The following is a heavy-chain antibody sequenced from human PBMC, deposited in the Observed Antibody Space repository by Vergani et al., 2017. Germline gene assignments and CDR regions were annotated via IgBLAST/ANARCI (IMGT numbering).Heavy chain of an antibody. Sequence: QVQLVQSGAEVKKPGASVKVSCKASGYTFTSYDINWVRQATGQGLEWMGWMNPNSGNTGYAQKFQGRVTMTRNTSISTAYMELSSLRSEDTAVYYCVRLVDSSSWYLDYYYYYMDVWGKGTTVTVSS. CDR1: GYTFTSYD. D-gene: IGHD6-13*01. CDR3: VRLVDSSSWYLDYYYYYMDV. J-gene: IGHJ6*03. CDR2: MNPNSGNT. V-gene: IGHV1-8*01.